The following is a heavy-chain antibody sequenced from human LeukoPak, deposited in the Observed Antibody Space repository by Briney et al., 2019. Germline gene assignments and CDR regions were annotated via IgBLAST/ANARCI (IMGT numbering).Heavy chain of an antibody. CDR3: ARDRWSSSWSPDDAFDI. D-gene: IGHD6-13*01. Sequence: ASVKVSCKASGYTFTSYGISWVRQAPGQGLEWMGWISAYNGNTNYAQKLQGRVTMTTDTSTSTAYMELRSLRSDDTAVYYCARDRWSSSWSPDDAFDIWGQGTMVTVSS. J-gene: IGHJ3*02. CDR2: ISAYNGNT. CDR1: GYTFTSYG. V-gene: IGHV1-18*01.